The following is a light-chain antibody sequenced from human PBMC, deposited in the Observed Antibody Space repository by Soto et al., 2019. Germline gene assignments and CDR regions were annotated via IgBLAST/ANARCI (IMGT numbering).Light chain of an antibody. CDR1: SSDVGGYNY. V-gene: IGLV2-14*01. CDR3: SSYTTSGTWV. J-gene: IGLJ3*02. Sequence: QSALTQSASVSGSPGQSITISCKGTSSDVGGYNYVSWYQQHPGKAPKLMIYEVTNRPSGVSNRFTGSKSGNTASLTISGLQAEDDADYYCSSYTTSGTWVFGGGTKVTVL. CDR2: EVT.